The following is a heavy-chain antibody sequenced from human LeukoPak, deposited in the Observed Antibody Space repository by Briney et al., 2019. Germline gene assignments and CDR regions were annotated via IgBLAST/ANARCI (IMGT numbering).Heavy chain of an antibody. V-gene: IGHV3-23*01. Sequence: GGSLRLSCAASVFIFKNYAMSWVRQTPGKGLEWVSSIITAGTTQYADSVKGRFTLSRDNSRNTLLLQMTNLRAEDTAMYFCTRDQGRDYSPVGSATHAFWGQGTLVAVSS. CDR2: IITAGTT. CDR1: VFIFKNYA. CDR3: TRDQGRDYSPVGSATHAF. D-gene: IGHD4-17*01. J-gene: IGHJ4*02.